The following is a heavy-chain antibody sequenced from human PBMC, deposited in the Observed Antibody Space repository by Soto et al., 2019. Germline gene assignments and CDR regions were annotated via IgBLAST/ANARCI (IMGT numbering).Heavy chain of an antibody. CDR1: GGSISSGGYS. Sequence: QLQLQESGSGLVKPSQTLSLTCAVSGGSISSGGYSWSWIRQPPGKGLEWIGYIYHSGSTYYNPSRESRVTLSVDRSQDQFSLKLSSVTAADTAVYYCAAGGGLPRYYWGQGTLVTVSS. CDR3: AAGGGLPRYY. D-gene: IGHD5-12*01. J-gene: IGHJ4*02. V-gene: IGHV4-30-2*01. CDR2: IYHSGST.